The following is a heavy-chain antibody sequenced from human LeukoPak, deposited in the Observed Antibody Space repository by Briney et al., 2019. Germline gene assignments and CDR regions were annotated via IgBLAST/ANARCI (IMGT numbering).Heavy chain of an antibody. CDR1: GXTFSNYA. J-gene: IGHJ4*02. V-gene: IGHV3-23*01. CDR2: ISDSGGNT. CDR3: AKLHSLQYSPEY. Sequence: GGSLRLSCAASGXTFSNYAMSWVRQAPGKGQEWVSAISDSGGNTYYADSVKGRFTVSRDNSKNTLYLQMNSLRAEDTAVYYCAKLHSLQYSPEYWGQGILVTVSS. D-gene: IGHD6-6*01.